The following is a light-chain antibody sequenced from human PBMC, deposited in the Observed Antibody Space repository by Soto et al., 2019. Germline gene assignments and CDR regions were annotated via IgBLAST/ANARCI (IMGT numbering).Light chain of an antibody. CDR2: GAS. V-gene: IGKV3-15*01. Sequence: IGIAHCPATLSFSPEERATLSCRASQSVSSNLAWYQQKPGQAPRLLIYGASTRATGIPARFSGSGSGTEFTLTISSLQFEAFAVYYSQQYNNGARTSGQGTKVDI. CDR3: QQYNNGART. CDR1: QSVSSN. J-gene: IGKJ1*01.